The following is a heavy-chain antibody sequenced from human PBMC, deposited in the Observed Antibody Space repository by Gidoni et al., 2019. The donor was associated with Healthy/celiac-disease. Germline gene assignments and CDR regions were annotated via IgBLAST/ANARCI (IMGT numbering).Heavy chain of an antibody. CDR1: GFTFAAYA. Sequence: EVQLVASGGGLVQPGRSLRLSCAASGFTFAAYAMHWVRQAPGKGLEWVSGISWNSGSIGYADSVKGRFTISRDNAKNSLYLQMNSLRAEDTALYYCAKDLGDAVAGTGGDYYYYGMDVWGQGTTVTVSS. J-gene: IGHJ6*02. CDR3: AKDLGDAVAGTGGDYYYYGMDV. CDR2: ISWNSGSI. V-gene: IGHV3-9*01. D-gene: IGHD6-19*01.